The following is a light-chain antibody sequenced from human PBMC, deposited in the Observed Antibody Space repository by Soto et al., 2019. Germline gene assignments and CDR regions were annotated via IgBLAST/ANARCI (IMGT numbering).Light chain of an antibody. V-gene: IGLV2-14*01. Sequence: QSALTQPASVSGSPGQSITISCTGTSRDVGGYNYVSWYQQHPGKAPKLMIYEVSNRPSGVSNRFSGSKSGNTASLTISGLPAEDEADYYCSSYTRSSSLVFGTGTKLTVL. CDR1: SRDVGGYNY. J-gene: IGLJ1*01. CDR2: EVS. CDR3: SSYTRSSSLV.